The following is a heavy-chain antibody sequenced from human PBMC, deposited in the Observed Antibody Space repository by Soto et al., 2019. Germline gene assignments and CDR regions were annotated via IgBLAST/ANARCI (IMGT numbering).Heavy chain of an antibody. CDR2: IYPGDSDT. D-gene: IGHD3-10*01. CDR3: ARSMVVCCRITMEIRLYGMDV. CDR1: GYSFTSYW. V-gene: IGHV5-51*01. Sequence: GESLKISCKGSGYSFTSYWIGWVRQMPGKGLEWMGIIYPGDSDTRYSPSFQGQVTISADKSISTAYLQWSSLKASDTAMYYCARSMVVCCRITMEIRLYGMDVWGQGATVTVSS. J-gene: IGHJ6*02.